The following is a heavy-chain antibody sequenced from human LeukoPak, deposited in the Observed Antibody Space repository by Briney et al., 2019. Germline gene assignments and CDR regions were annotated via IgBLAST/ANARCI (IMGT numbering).Heavy chain of an antibody. J-gene: IGHJ4*02. CDR3: ARGVEVATMFDY. D-gene: IGHD5-12*01. Sequence: ASVKVSCKASGYTFTSYYMHWVPQAPGQGLEWMGIINPSGGSTSYAQKFQGRVTMTRDMSTSTVYMELSSLRSEDTAVYYCARGVEVATMFDYWGQGTLVTVSS. CDR1: GYTFTSYY. CDR2: INPSGGST. V-gene: IGHV1-46*01.